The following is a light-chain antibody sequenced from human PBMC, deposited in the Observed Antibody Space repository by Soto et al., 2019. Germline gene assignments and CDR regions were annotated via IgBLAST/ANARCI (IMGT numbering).Light chain of an antibody. V-gene: IGLV2-14*01. J-gene: IGLJ2*01. CDR1: SSDVGGYNY. CDR2: DVS. CDR3: SSYTSSSNLDVV. Sequence: QSVLTQPASVSGSPGQSITISCTGTSSDVGGYNYVSWYQQHPGKAPKLMIYDVSNRPSGVSNRFSGSKSGNTASLTISGLQAEDEADYSCSSYTSSSNLDVVFGGGTKLTVL.